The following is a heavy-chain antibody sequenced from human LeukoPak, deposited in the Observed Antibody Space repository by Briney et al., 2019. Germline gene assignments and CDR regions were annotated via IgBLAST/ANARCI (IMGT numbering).Heavy chain of an antibody. D-gene: IGHD3-22*01. Sequence: ASVKVSCKASGYNFATYAIHWVRQAPGQRLEWMGWINAGSGNTKYSQKFQGRVTITRDTSASTANMELSSLKSEDTAVYYCARSYYYDNDSYYDFDYWGQGTLVTVSS. CDR1: GYNFATYA. CDR2: INAGSGNT. J-gene: IGHJ4*02. V-gene: IGHV1-3*01. CDR3: ARSYYYDNDSYYDFDY.